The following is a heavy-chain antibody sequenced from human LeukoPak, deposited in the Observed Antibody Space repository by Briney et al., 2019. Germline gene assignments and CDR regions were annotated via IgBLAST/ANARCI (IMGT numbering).Heavy chain of an antibody. CDR2: MNLDGSEK. J-gene: IGHJ4*02. D-gene: IGHD2-8*01. Sequence: GGSLRLSCAASGFTFSSYAMSWVRQAPGKGLEWVARMNLDGSEKYYVDSVKGRFTISRDNAKTSLYLEMNSLRAEDTAVYYCARDATYCTNGVCYTRFDYWGQGTLVTVSS. CDR1: GFTFSSYA. CDR3: ARDATYCTNGVCYTRFDY. V-gene: IGHV3-7*01.